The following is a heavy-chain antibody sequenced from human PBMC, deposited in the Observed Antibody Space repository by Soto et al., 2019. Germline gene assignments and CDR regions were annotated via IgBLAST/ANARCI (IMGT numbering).Heavy chain of an antibody. Sequence: QVQLQESGPGLVKPSGTLSLTCGVFGGSISNSNWWTWVRQPPGKGLEWIGEIYHSGSTNYNSSLMSRVTISLDKVNNQFSLKLTSVTVADTAVYYCAHRPIVGAAIWGQGTLVTVSS. V-gene: IGHV4-4*02. D-gene: IGHD1-26*01. CDR1: GGSISNSNW. CDR3: AHRPIVGAAI. J-gene: IGHJ4*02. CDR2: IYHSGST.